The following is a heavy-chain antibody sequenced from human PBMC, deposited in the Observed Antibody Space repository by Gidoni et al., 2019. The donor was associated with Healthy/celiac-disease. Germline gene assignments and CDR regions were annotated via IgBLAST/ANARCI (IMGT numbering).Heavy chain of an antibody. V-gene: IGHV1-2*02. D-gene: IGHD2-8*01. J-gene: IGHJ4*02. Sequence: QVQLVPSGAEVKKPGASVKVSCKASGSTFTGYYLHWVRQAPGQGLEWMGWIKPNSGGTNYAKKFQGRVTMTRDTSISTAYMELSRLRSDDTAVYYCARDIVLMVYALYGGAFDYWGQGTLVTVSS. CDR3: ARDIVLMVYALYGGAFDY. CDR1: GSTFTGYY. CDR2: IKPNSGGT.